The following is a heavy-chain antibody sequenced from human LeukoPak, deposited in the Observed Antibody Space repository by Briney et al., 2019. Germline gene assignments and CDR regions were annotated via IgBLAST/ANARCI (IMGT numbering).Heavy chain of an antibody. D-gene: IGHD6-6*01. CDR2: INPDNGGS. J-gene: IGHJ4*02. V-gene: IGHV1-2*02. CDR3: ARGPSTAAFDY. Sequence: ASVKVSCKASGYIFTGYCLHWFRQGPGQGLEWMGWINPDNGGSMYSQKFQGRVTMTRDTSVSTAYLELSTLTSGDTAFYYCARGPSTAAFDYWGQGTLVTVSS. CDR1: GYIFTGYC.